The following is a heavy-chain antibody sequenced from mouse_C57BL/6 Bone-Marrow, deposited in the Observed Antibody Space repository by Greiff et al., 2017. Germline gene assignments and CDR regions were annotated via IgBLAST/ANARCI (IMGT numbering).Heavy chain of an antibody. J-gene: IGHJ2*01. CDR3: ARYSRTCHYFDY. Sequence: DVKLVESGGGLVQPGGSLSLSCAASGFTFTDYYMSWVRQPPGKALEWLGFIRNKANGYTTEYSASVKGRFTISRDNSQSILYLQMNALRAEDSATYYCARYSRTCHYFDYWGQGTTLTVSS. CDR1: GFTFTDYY. CDR2: IRNKANGYTT. V-gene: IGHV7-3*01.